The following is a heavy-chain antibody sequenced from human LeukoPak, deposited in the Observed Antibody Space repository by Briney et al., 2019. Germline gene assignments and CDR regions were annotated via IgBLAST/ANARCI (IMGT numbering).Heavy chain of an antibody. CDR2: ISGYNGNT. CDR3: ARGYSYGSDYYYGMDV. CDR1: GYTFTSYA. D-gene: IGHD5-18*01. V-gene: IGHV1-18*01. Sequence: ASVNVSCKASGYTFTSYAISWVRQAPGQGREWMGWISGYNGNTKYAQKVQGRVTMTTDTSTSTAYMELRSLRSDDTAVYYCARGYSYGSDYYYGMDVWGQGTTVTVSS. J-gene: IGHJ6*02.